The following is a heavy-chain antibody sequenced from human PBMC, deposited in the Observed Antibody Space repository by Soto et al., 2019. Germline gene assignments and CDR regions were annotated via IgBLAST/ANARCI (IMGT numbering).Heavy chain of an antibody. CDR3: ARDHMPTMVRGAFDY. CDR2: IWYDGSNK. V-gene: IGHV3-33*01. D-gene: IGHD3-10*01. J-gene: IGHJ4*02. Sequence: GGSLRLSCAASGFTFSSYGMHWVRQAPGKGLEWVAVIWYDGSNKYYADSVKGRFTISRDNSKNTLYLQMNSLRAEDTAVYYCARDHMPTMVRGAFDYWGQGTLVTVSS. CDR1: GFTFSSYG.